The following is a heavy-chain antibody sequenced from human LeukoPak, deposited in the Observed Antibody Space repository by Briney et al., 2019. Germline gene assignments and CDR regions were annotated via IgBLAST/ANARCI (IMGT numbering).Heavy chain of an antibody. CDR1: GFTFSSYG. CDR3: AKDLWRRYFDY. CDR2: ISGSGGRT. Sequence: GGSLRLSCAASGFTFSSYGMSWVRQAPGKGLEGVSGISGSGGRTYYADSVKGRFTISRDNSKNTLYVQMNSLRAGDTAVYYCAKDLWRRYFDYWGQGTLITVSS. D-gene: IGHD3-16*01. J-gene: IGHJ4*02. V-gene: IGHV3-23*01.